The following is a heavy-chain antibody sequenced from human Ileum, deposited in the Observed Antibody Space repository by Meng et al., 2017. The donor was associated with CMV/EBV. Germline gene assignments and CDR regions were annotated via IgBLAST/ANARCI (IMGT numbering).Heavy chain of an antibody. D-gene: IGHD4-23*01. CDR3: ARDTVVTPENYFDY. J-gene: IGHJ4*02. CDR2: IIPILGIA. V-gene: IGHV1-69*02. Sequence: SVKVSCKASGGTFSSYTISWVRQAPGQGLEWMGRIIPILGIANYAQKFQGRVTITADKSTSTAYMELSSLRSEDTAVYYCARDTVVTPENYFDYWGQGTLVTVSS. CDR1: GGTFSSYT.